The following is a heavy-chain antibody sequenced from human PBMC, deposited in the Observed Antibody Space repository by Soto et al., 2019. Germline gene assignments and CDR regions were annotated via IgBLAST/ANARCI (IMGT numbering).Heavy chain of an antibody. Sequence: EVQLVESGGGLVKPGGSLRLSCAASGFTFSSYSMNWVRQAPGKGLEWVSSISSSSSYIYYADSVKGRFTISRDNAKNSLYLQMNSLRAEDTAVYYCARIPPRSANCSGGSCSAYWGQGTLVTVSS. V-gene: IGHV3-21*01. CDR2: ISSSSSYI. CDR1: GFTFSSYS. J-gene: IGHJ4*02. CDR3: ARIPPRSANCSGGSCSAY. D-gene: IGHD2-15*01.